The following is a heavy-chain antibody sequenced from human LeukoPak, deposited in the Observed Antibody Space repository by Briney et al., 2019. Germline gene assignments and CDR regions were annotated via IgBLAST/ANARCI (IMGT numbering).Heavy chain of an antibody. Sequence: ASVKVSCKASGYTFTGHYMHWVRQAPGQGLEWMGWISPNNGGTKYAQKFQGRVSMTRDTSISTAYMELTRLISEDTAVYYCARGNLFDCGGDCYLTDYWGQGTLVTVSS. J-gene: IGHJ4*02. V-gene: IGHV1-2*02. CDR2: ISPNNGGT. CDR1: GYTFTGHY. D-gene: IGHD2-21*02. CDR3: ARGNLFDCGGDCYLTDY.